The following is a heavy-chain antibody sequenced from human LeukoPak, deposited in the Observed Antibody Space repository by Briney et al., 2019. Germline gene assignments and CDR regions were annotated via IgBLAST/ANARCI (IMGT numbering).Heavy chain of an antibody. CDR2: NIPIFGTA. J-gene: IGHJ5*02. D-gene: IGHD1-26*01. CDR1: GGTFSSFA. CDR3: ARSNISYFDP. Sequence: SVTVSFKASGGTFSSFAISWVRQAPGQGLEWMGGNIPIFGTANYAQKFQGRVTITTDESTSTAYMELSSLRSEDTAVYYCARSNISYFDPWGQGTLVTVSS. V-gene: IGHV1-69*05.